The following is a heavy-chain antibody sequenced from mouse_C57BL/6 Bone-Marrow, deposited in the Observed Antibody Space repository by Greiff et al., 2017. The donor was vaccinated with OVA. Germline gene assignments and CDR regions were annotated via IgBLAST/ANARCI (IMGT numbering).Heavy chain of an antibody. CDR1: GYTFTSYW. Sequence: QVQLKQPGAELVKPGASVKLSCKASGYTFTSYWMHWVKQRPGQGLEWIGMIHPNSGSTNYHEQFKSKATLTVDKSSSTAYMQLSSLTSEDSAVYFCASPYYYDYDAEAWGAYWGPGTLGTVSA. D-gene: IGHD2-4*01. J-gene: IGHJ3*01. CDR3: ASPYYYDYDAEAWGAY. V-gene: IGHV1-64*01. CDR2: IHPNSGST.